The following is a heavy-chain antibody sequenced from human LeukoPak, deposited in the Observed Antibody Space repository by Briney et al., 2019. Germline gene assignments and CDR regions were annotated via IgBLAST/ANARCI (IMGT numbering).Heavy chain of an antibody. D-gene: IGHD4-17*01. J-gene: IGHJ5*02. CDR3: AKDDYGDYSWFDP. CDR2: INPNSGGT. V-gene: IGHV1-2*02. Sequence: ASVKVSCKASGYTFTSYYMHWVRQAPGQGLEWMGWINPNSGGTNYAQKFQGRVTMTRDTSISTAYMELSRLRSDDTAVYYCAKDDYGDYSWFDPWGQGTLVTVSS. CDR1: GYTFTSYY.